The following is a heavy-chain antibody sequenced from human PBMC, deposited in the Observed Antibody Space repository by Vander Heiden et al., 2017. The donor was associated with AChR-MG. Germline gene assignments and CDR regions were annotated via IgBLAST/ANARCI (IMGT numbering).Heavy chain of an antibody. D-gene: IGHD2-2*01. CDR2: IYHSGST. J-gene: IGHJ5*02. Sequence: QLQLQESGSGLVKPSQTLSLTCAVSGGSISSGGYSWSWIRQPPGKGLEWIGYIYHSGSTYYNPSLKSRVTISVDRSKNQFSLKLSSVTAADTAVYYCAREGGYQLLQGGWFDPWGQGTLVTVSS. CDR3: AREGGYQLLQGGWFDP. CDR1: GGSISSGGYS. V-gene: IGHV4-30-2*01.